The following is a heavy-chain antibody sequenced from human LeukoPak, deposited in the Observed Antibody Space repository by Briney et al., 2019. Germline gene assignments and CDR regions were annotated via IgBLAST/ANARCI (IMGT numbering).Heavy chain of an antibody. CDR1: GFSLSTSGVG. V-gene: IGHV2-5*01. Sequence: SGPTLVNPTQTLTLTCTFSGFSLSTSGVGVGWIRQPPGKALEWPALIYWNDDKRYSPSLKSRLTITKDTSKNQVVLTMANMDPVDTATYYCAHLDYYDSSGYYSNLHNWFDPWGQGTLVTVSS. J-gene: IGHJ5*02. CDR3: AHLDYYDSSGYYSNLHNWFDP. D-gene: IGHD3-22*01. CDR2: IYWNDDK.